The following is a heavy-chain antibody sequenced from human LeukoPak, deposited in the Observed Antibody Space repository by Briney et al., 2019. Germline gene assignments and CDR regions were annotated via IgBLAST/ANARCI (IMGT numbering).Heavy chain of an antibody. V-gene: IGHV3-48*03. CDR1: GFTFSSYE. J-gene: IGHJ3*02. D-gene: IGHD3-9*01. CDR2: ISSSSSTI. Sequence: PGGSLRLSCAASGFTFSSYELNWVRQAPGKGLEWVSYISSSSSTIYYADSVKGRFTISRDNAKNSLYLQMNSLRAEDTAVYYCARDHLSGIRYFDWLPTLHAFDIWGQGTMVTVSS. CDR3: ARDHLSGIRYFDWLPTLHAFDI.